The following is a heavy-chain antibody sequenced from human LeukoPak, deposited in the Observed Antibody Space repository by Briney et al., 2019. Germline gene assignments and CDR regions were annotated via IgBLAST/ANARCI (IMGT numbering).Heavy chain of an antibody. CDR3: AKGRSVSTGPFDY. CDR2: ISYDGSNK. V-gene: IGHV3-30*18. Sequence: PGGSLRLSCAASGFTFSSYGMHWVRQAPGKGLEWVAVISYDGSNKYYADSVKGRFTISRDNSKNTLYLQMNSLRAEDTAVYYCAKGRSVSTGPFDYWGQGILVTVSS. CDR1: GFTFSSYG. J-gene: IGHJ4*02. D-gene: IGHD6-25*01.